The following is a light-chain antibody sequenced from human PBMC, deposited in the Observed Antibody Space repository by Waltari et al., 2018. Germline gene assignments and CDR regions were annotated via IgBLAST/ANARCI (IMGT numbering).Light chain of an antibody. Sequence: EIVMTQSPATLSVSPAERATLSSRASQSVSNKLAWYQQKPGQAPRLLIYGASTRAAGITDRFSGSGSGTEFTLTISGLQSEDFAVYYCQQYDNWYTFGQGTKLEIK. CDR1: QSVSNK. J-gene: IGKJ2*01. CDR2: GAS. CDR3: QQYDNWYT. V-gene: IGKV3-15*01.